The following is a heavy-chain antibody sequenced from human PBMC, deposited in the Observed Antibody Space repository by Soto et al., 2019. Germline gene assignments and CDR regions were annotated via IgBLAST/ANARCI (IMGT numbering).Heavy chain of an antibody. J-gene: IGHJ4*02. Sequence: GGSLRLSCEASVFNFSRSWMSWVRQAPGKGLEWVANMKEDGSEKYYADSVRGRFTISRDNAKNSVHLQMNSLRVEDTAVYYCARGFYTDYWGQGALVTVSS. CDR1: VFNFSRSW. CDR2: MKEDGSEK. CDR3: ARGFYTDY. V-gene: IGHV3-7*01. D-gene: IGHD3-3*01.